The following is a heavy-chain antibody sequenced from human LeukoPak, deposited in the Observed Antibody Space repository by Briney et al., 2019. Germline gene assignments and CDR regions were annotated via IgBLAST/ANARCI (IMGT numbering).Heavy chain of an antibody. J-gene: IGHJ4*02. CDR2: IRSKANSYAT. CDR3: TRRVDTAMVDGIDFDY. Sequence: PGGSLRLSCAASGFTFSGSAMHWVRQASGKGLEWVSRIRSKANSYATAYAASVKGRFTISRDDSKNTAYLQMNSLKTEDTAVYYWTRRVDTAMVDGIDFDYWGQGTLVTVSS. V-gene: IGHV3-73*01. D-gene: IGHD5-18*01. CDR1: GFTFSGSA.